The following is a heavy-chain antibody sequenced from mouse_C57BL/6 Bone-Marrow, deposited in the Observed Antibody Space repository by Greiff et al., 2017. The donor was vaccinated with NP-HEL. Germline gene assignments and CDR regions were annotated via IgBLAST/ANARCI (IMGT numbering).Heavy chain of an antibody. CDR1: GFTFSSYA. J-gene: IGHJ2*01. V-gene: IGHV5-4*03. CDR2: ISDGGSYT. Sequence: EVMLVESGGGLVKPGGSLKLSCAASGFTFSSYAMSWVRQTPEKRLEWVATISDGGSYTYYPDNVKGRFTISRDNAKNNLYLQMSHLKSDDTAMYYCARAGDSNYPYYFDYWGQGTTLTVSS. CDR3: ARAGDSNYPYYFDY. D-gene: IGHD2-5*01.